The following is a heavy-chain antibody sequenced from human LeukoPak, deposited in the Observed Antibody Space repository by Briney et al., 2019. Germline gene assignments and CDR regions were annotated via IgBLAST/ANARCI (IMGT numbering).Heavy chain of an antibody. V-gene: IGHV3-23*01. Sequence: GGSLRLSCAASGFTVSSNYMSWVRQAPGKGLEWVSAISGSGGSTYYADSVKGRFTISRDNSKNTLYLQMNSLRAEDTAVYYCAKDAGSGYDYWGQGTLVTVSS. CDR3: AKDAGSGYDY. CDR1: GFTVSSNY. J-gene: IGHJ4*02. CDR2: ISGSGGST. D-gene: IGHD3-22*01.